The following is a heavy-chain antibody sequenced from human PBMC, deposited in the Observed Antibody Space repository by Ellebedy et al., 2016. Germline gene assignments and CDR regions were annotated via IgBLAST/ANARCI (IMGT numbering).Heavy chain of an antibody. J-gene: IGHJ4*02. CDR3: ARAALYCSSTSCYLDY. V-gene: IGHV4-59*12. D-gene: IGHD2-2*01. CDR1: GGSISSYY. CDR2: IYYSGST. Sequence: SETLSLTYTVSGGSISSYYWSWIRQPPGNGLEWIGYIYYSGSTYYNPSLKSRVTISVDTSKNQFSLKLSSVTAADTAVYYCARAALYCSSTSCYLDYWGQGTLVTVPS.